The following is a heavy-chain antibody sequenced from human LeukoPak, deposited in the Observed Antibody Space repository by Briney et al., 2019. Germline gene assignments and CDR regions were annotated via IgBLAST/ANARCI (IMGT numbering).Heavy chain of an antibody. CDR1: GYTFTRYD. Sequence: GASVKVSCKASGYTFTRYDINWVRQATGQGLEWMGWMNPKSGNTGHTQKFQGRVTITRDTSISTVYMELSSLTSEDTAVYYCARDSEDSPSNDRKWVRVRGPYDGMDVWGQGTTVTVFS. CDR3: ARDSEDSPSNDRKWVRVRGPYDGMDV. D-gene: IGHD3-10*01. J-gene: IGHJ6*02. CDR2: MNPKSGNT. V-gene: IGHV1-8*03.